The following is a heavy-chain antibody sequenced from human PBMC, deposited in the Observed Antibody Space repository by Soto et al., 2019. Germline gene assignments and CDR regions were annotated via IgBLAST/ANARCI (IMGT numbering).Heavy chain of an antibody. D-gene: IGHD2-8*01. J-gene: IGHJ6*02. CDR2: INHSGST. CDR3: ARGNRYCTNGVCYTSYYYYGMDV. V-gene: IGHV4-34*01. CDR1: GGSFSGYY. Sequence: LFLTCAVYGGSFSGYYWSWIRQPPGKGLEWIGEINHSGSTNYNPSLKSRVTISVDTSKNQFSLKLSSVTAADTAVYYCARGNRYCTNGVCYTSYYYYGMDVWGQGTTVTVSS.